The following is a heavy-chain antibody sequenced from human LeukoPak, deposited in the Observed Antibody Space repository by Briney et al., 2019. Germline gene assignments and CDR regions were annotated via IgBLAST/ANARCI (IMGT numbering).Heavy chain of an antibody. D-gene: IGHD2-2*01. CDR1: GFTFSSYG. V-gene: IGHV3-30*02. J-gene: IGHJ3*02. CDR2: IRYDGSNK. CDR3: AKAGRAATPPGAFDI. Sequence: GGSLRLSCAASGFTFSSYGMHWVRQAPGKGLEWVAFIRYDGSNKYYADSVKGRFTISRDNSKNTLYLQMNSLRAEDTAVYYCAKAGRAATPPGAFDIWGQGTMVTVSS.